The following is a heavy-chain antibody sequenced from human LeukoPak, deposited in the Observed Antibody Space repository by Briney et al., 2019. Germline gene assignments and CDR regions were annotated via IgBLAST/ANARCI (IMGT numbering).Heavy chain of an antibody. D-gene: IGHD6-13*01. CDR2: ISGGGGSA. V-gene: IGHV3-23*01. CDR3: AKGDSSTWYAFDY. CDR1: GFTFSNYA. Sequence: PGGSLRLSCAASGFTFSNYAMSWVRQAPGKGLEWVSVISGGGGSAYYADSVQGRFSISRDNSKNTLFLQMNSLRAEDTAIFYCAKGDSSTWYAFDYWGQGTLVTVSS. J-gene: IGHJ4*02.